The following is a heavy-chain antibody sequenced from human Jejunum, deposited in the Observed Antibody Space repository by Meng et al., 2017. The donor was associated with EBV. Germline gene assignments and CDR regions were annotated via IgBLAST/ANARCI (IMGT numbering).Heavy chain of an antibody. CDR3: AGGMTIRQNWFDP. CDR1: GDTFTRYY. Sequence: QGQRAQSGAEGKKPWAAVTVSCKVSGDTFTRYYMHWVRQAPGQGLEWMGIINPTGDSTTYAEKFQGRLTMTRDTSTTTAYMELSSLRSEDTAVYYCAGGMTIRQNWFDPWGQGTLVTVSS. V-gene: IGHV1-46*01. D-gene: IGHD5-24*01. CDR2: INPTGDST. J-gene: IGHJ5*02.